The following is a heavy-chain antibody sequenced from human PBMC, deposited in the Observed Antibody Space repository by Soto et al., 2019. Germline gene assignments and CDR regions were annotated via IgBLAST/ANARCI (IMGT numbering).Heavy chain of an antibody. J-gene: IGHJ3*02. CDR1: GFTFDDYG. Sequence: GGSLRLSCAASGFTFDDYGMSWVRQAPGKGLEWVSGINWNGGSTCYADSVKGRFTISRDNAKNSLYLQMNSLRAEDTALYYCAKDSYNGFGESAIMAFDIWGQGTMVTVSS. CDR2: INWNGGST. D-gene: IGHD3-10*01. CDR3: AKDSYNGFGESAIMAFDI. V-gene: IGHV3-20*04.